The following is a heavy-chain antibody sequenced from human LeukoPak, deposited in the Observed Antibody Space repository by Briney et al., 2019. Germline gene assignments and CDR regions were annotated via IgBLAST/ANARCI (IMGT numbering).Heavy chain of an antibody. CDR3: ARDRAWNYFDY. D-gene: IGHD3-3*01. CDR2: ISNDGSRK. CDR1: GFTFSRHG. V-gene: IGHV3-30*03. Sequence: GGSLSLSCAPSGFTFSRHGMHWVRQAPGKGLEWVAIISNDGSRKYYAHSVEGRFTISRDNSKNTLYLQMDSLRAEDTAVYYCARDRAWNYFDYWGQGTLVTVSS. J-gene: IGHJ4*02.